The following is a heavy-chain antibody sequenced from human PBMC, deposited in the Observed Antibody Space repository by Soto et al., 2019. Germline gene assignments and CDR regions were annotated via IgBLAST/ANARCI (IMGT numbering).Heavy chain of an antibody. D-gene: IGHD2-2*01. CDR2: IYTDGRT. V-gene: IGHV3-66*01. CDR3: ARGPARVMRRKYNWFDP. J-gene: IGHJ5*02. Sequence: GGSLRLSCAASGFTVSSGHMSWVRQAPEKGLEWVSIIYTDGRTYYRDSVKGRFTISRDNSKNTVFLQMGSVRAEDTAVYYCARGPARVMRRKYNWFDPWGQGTLVTVSS. CDR1: GFTVSSGH.